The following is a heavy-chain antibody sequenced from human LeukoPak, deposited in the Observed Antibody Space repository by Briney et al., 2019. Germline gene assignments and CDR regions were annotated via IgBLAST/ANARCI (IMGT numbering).Heavy chain of an antibody. D-gene: IGHD6-19*01. CDR1: GYTFTGYY. J-gene: IGHJ3*02. CDR3: ARVAGSGWSGGAFDI. Sequence: ASVKVSCKASGYTFTGYYMHWVRQAPGQGLEWMGWINPNSGGTNYAQKFQGRVTMTRDTSISTAYMELSRLRSDDTAVYYCARVAGSGWSGGAFDIWGQGTMVTVSS. V-gene: IGHV1-2*02. CDR2: INPNSGGT.